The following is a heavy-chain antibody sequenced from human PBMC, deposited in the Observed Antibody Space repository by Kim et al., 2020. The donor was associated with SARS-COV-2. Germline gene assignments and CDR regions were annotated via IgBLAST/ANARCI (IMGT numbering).Heavy chain of an antibody. D-gene: IGHD2-15*01. Sequence: GGSLRLSCAASGFTVSSSWMHWVRQAPGTGLVWVARINTDGSSTSYGDSVKGRFTISRDDAKNTLYLEMNSLRAEDSALYYCARGFAGQCSGGSCYQNWFDPWGQGTLVTLSS. CDR1: GFTVSSSW. CDR3: ARGFAGQCSGGSCYQNWFDP. J-gene: IGHJ5*02. CDR2: INTDGSST. V-gene: IGHV3-74*01.